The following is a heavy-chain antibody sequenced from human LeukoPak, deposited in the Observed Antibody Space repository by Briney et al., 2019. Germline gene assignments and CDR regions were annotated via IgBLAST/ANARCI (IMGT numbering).Heavy chain of an antibody. D-gene: IGHD5-18*01. Sequence: SVKVSCKASGGTFSSYAISWVRQAPGQGLEWMGGIIPIFGTANYAQKFQGRVTITADESTSTAYMELSSLRSEDTAVYYCAREGLMDTAMVTHFDYWGQGTLVTVSS. J-gene: IGHJ4*02. CDR1: GGTFSSYA. V-gene: IGHV1-69*13. CDR3: AREGLMDTAMVTHFDY. CDR2: IIPIFGTA.